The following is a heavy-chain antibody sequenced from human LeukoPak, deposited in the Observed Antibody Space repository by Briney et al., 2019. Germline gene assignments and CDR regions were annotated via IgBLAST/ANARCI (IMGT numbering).Heavy chain of an antibody. Sequence: SETLSLTCTVSGGSISSYYWSWIRQPPGKGLEWIGYIYYSGSTNYNPSLKSRVTISVDTSKNQFSLKLSSVTAADTAVYYCARVAGTESDYWGQGALVTVSS. V-gene: IGHV4-59*01. CDR3: ARVAGTESDY. J-gene: IGHJ4*02. CDR2: IYYSGST. D-gene: IGHD2-15*01. CDR1: GGSISSYY.